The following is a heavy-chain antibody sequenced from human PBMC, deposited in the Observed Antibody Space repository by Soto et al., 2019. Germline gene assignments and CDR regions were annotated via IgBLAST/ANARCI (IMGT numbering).Heavy chain of an antibody. CDR3: AKREGGVPYCTNRVCYYIFSSAFET. J-gene: IGHJ6*03. V-gene: IGHV3-23*01. D-gene: IGHD2-8*01. CDR1: GFTFSSYA. CDR2: ISCSGGST. Sequence: GGSLRLTCTASGFTFSSYAMNWVRQAPGKGLEWVSAISCSGGSTYYADSVKGRFTISRNNSKNTLYLQMNSLRAEDTAVYYCAKREGGVPYCTNRVCYYIFSSAFETRGKGTPVTVSS.